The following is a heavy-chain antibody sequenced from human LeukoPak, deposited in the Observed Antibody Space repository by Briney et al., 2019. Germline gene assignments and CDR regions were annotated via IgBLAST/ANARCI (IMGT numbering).Heavy chain of an antibody. D-gene: IGHD2-2*01. Sequence: SGTLSLTCTVSGGSISSGDYYWSWIRQPPGKGLEWIGYIYYSGSTYYNPSLKSRVTISVDTSKNQFSLKLSSATAADTAVYYCARSIIVVVPAAPSYYYYGMDVWGQGTTVTVSS. V-gene: IGHV4-30-4*01. J-gene: IGHJ6*02. CDR3: ARSIIVVVPAAPSYYYYGMDV. CDR2: IYYSGST. CDR1: GGSISSGDYY.